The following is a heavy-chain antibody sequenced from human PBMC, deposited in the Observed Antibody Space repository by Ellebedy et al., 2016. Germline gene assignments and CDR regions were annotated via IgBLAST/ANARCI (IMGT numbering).Heavy chain of an antibody. D-gene: IGHD4-17*01. CDR2: ISSSSSYI. CDR3: ARDVTPYGDYVYFDY. V-gene: IGHV3-21*01. CDR1: GFTFSSYS. Sequence: GGSLRLSCAASGFTFSSYSMNWVRQAPGKGLEWVSSISSSSSYIYYADSVKGRFTISRDNAKNSLFLQMNSLRAEDTAVYYCARDVTPYGDYVYFDYWGQGTLVTVSS. J-gene: IGHJ4*02.